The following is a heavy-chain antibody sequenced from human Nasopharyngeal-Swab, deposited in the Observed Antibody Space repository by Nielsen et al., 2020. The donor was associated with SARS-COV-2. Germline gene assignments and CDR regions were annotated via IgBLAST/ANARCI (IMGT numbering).Heavy chain of an antibody. V-gene: IGHV3-48*03. D-gene: IGHD1-26*01. CDR2: ISSSGSTI. Sequence: GESLKISCAASGFTFSSYEMNWVRQAPGKGLEWVSYISSSGSTIYYADSVKGRFTISRDNAKNSLYLQMNSLRAEDTAVYYCAREGVGAYYYYYHVDVWGQGTMVTVSS. J-gene: IGHJ6*02. CDR3: AREGVGAYYYYYHVDV. CDR1: GFTFSSYE.